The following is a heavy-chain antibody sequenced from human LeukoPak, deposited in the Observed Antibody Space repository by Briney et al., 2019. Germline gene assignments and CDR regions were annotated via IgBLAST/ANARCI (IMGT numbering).Heavy chain of an antibody. CDR3: ARDRISINALDM. D-gene: IGHD1-14*01. J-gene: IGHJ3*02. V-gene: IGHV4-59*11. CDR1: VASIHGHY. Sequence: SDTLSLTCPLSVASIHGHYLTWLRQRPRAGLGWIGYISNIGSTNYNTTPKSLVTISVDTAKNQFSLKLTSVTAADTAVYYCARDRISINALDMWGQGTMVTVSS. CDR2: ISNIGST.